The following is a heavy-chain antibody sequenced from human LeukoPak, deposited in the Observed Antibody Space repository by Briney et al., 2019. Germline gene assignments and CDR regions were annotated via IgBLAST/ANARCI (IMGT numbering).Heavy chain of an antibody. CDR3: AIWRWELPYFDY. CDR2: FDPEDGET. Sequence: GASVKVSCKVSGYTLTELSMHWVRQAPGKGLEWMGGFDPEDGETIYAQKCQGRVTMTEDTSTDTAYMELSSLRSEDTAVYYCAIWRWELPYFDYWGQGTPVTVSS. J-gene: IGHJ4*02. CDR1: GYTLTELS. D-gene: IGHD1-26*01. V-gene: IGHV1-24*01.